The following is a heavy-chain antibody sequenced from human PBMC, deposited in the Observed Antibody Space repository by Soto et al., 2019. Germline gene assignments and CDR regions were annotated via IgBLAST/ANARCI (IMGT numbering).Heavy chain of an antibody. J-gene: IGHJ5*02. CDR3: AKDNCISTSCYRLYNWFDP. D-gene: IGHD2-2*01. Sequence: QVQLVESGGGVVQPGRSLRLSCAASGSTFSSYGMHWVRQAPGKGLEWVAVISYDGSNKYYADSVRGRFTISRDNSKNTLYLQMNSLRAEDTAVYYCAKDNCISTSCYRLYNWFDPWGQGTLVTVSS. V-gene: IGHV3-30*18. CDR1: GSTFSSYG. CDR2: ISYDGSNK.